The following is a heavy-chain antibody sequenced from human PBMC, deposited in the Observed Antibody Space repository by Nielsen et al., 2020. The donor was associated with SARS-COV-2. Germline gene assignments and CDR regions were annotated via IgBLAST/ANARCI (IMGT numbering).Heavy chain of an antibody. CDR3: AREESWELLRTYDVLDI. Sequence: GESLKISCAASGFPFSSFAMHWVRQAPGKGLEWVAVISFDGCDEYSADSVKGRFTISRDNAKNTLYLQMTSLRTEDTAVYYCAREESWELLRTYDVLDIGGQGTMVSVSS. CDR2: ISFDGCDE. CDR1: GFPFSSFA. V-gene: IGHV3-30-3*01. J-gene: IGHJ3*02. D-gene: IGHD1-26*01.